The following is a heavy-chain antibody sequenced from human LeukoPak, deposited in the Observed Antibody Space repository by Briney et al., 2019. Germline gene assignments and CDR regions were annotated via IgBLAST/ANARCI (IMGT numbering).Heavy chain of an antibody. Sequence: GGSLRLSCAASGFFFSNYWMSWVRQAPGKGLEWVASVRPDGGQAYYLDSIKGRFTIYRDNAENSLYLQMSSLRAEDTAVYYCVGLMEGGSTYDFWGQGTLVTVSS. V-gene: IGHV3-7*01. CDR1: GFFFSNYW. CDR2: VRPDGGQA. D-gene: IGHD5-18*01. J-gene: IGHJ4*02. CDR3: VGLMEGGSTYDF.